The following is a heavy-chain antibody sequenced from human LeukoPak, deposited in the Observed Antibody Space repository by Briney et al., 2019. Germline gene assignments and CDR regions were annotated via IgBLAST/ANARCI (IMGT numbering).Heavy chain of an antibody. Sequence: SETLSLTCTVSGGSISSSSYYWGWIRQPPGKGLECIGSIYYSGSTYYNPSLKSRVTISVDTSKNQFSLKLSSVTAADTAVYYCARHSSGWFFDYWGQGTLVTVSS. CDR2: IYYSGST. D-gene: IGHD6-19*01. V-gene: IGHV4-39*07. J-gene: IGHJ4*02. CDR1: GGSISSSSYY. CDR3: ARHSSGWFFDY.